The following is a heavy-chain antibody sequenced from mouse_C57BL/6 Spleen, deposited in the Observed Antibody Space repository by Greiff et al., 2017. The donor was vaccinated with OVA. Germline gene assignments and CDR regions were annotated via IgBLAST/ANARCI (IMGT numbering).Heavy chain of an antibody. V-gene: IGHV1-64*01. Sequence: QVQLKQPGAELVKPGASVKLSCKASGYTFTSYWMHWVKQRPGQGLEWIGMIHPNSGSTNYNEKFKSKATLTVDKSSSTAYMQLSSLTSEDSAVFYCASQLRTFAYWGQGTLVTVSA. D-gene: IGHD1-1*01. J-gene: IGHJ3*01. CDR1: GYTFTSYW. CDR3: ASQLRTFAY. CDR2: IHPNSGST.